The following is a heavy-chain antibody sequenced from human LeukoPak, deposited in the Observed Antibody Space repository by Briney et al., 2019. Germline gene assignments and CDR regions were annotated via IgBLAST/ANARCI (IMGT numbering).Heavy chain of an antibody. CDR3: ALLWFGELWTKDY. CDR2: INPKRGGT. CDR1: GYSFTDYY. Sequence: ASVKVSCKASGYSFTDYYMHRVRQAPGQGLEWMGRINPKRGGTNYAQKFQGRVTLTRDTSISTAHMELSRLTSDDTAVYYCALLWFGELWTKDYWGQGTLVTVSS. J-gene: IGHJ4*02. D-gene: IGHD3-10*01. V-gene: IGHV1-2*06.